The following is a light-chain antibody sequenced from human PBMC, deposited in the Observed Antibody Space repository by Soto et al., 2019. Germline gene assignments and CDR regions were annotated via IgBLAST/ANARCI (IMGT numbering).Light chain of an antibody. Sequence: QSALTQPRSVSGSPGQSVTISCTGSYSDIGIYDYVSWYQNHPGIAPKLIIFDVTKRPSGVPDRFSGSKSGTTASLTISGLQAEDVADYYCCSFAGSYVVFGGGTKLTVL. V-gene: IGLV2-11*01. CDR1: YSDIGIYDY. CDR2: DVT. J-gene: IGLJ2*01. CDR3: CSFAGSYVV.